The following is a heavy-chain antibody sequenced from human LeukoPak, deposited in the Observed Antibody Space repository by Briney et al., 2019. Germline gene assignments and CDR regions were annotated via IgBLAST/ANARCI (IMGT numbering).Heavy chain of an antibody. CDR1: GYSFIGYY. V-gene: IGHV1-2*02. Sequence: ASVKVSCKASGYSFIGYYMHWVRQAPGQGLEWMGWINLNSGGTKYAQKFQGRVTMTRDTSISTVYMELSRLRSDDTAVYYCARAALGVWFGEPLGGPTEYWGQGTLVTVSS. CDR2: INLNSGGT. D-gene: IGHD3-10*01. CDR3: ARAALGVWFGEPLGGPTEY. J-gene: IGHJ4*02.